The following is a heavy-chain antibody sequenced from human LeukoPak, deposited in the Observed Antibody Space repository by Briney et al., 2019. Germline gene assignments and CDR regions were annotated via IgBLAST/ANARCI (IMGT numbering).Heavy chain of an antibody. Sequence: ASVKVSCKASGYTFTSYAMHWVRQAPRQRLEWMGWINAGNGNTKYSQKFQGRVTITRDISASTAYMELSRLRSEDTAVYYCARGIAVAGRGYWGQGTLVTVSS. J-gene: IGHJ4*02. CDR2: INAGNGNT. D-gene: IGHD6-19*01. CDR3: ARGIAVAGRGY. V-gene: IGHV1-3*01. CDR1: GYTFTSYA.